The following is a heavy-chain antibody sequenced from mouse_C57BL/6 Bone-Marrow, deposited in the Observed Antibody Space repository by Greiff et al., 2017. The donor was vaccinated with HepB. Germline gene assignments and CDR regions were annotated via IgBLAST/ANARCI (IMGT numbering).Heavy chain of an antibody. J-gene: IGHJ4*01. CDR1: GFNIKDDY. CDR2: IDPENGDT. V-gene: IGHV14-4*01. CDR3: TIYYYGAYAMDY. Sequence: VHVKQSGAELVRPGASVKLSCTASGFNIKDDYMHWVKQRPEQGLEWIGWIDPENGDTEYASKFQGKATITADTSSNTAYLQLSSLTSEDTAVYYCTIYYYGAYAMDYWGQGTSVTVSS. D-gene: IGHD1-1*01.